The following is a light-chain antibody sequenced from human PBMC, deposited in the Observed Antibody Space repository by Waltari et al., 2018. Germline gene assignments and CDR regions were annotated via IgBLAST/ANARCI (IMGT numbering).Light chain of an antibody. CDR3: HQRSGWPLT. CDR1: QSVGTY. J-gene: IGKJ4*01. CDR2: DAS. Sequence: EIGLTQSPVTLSLSPGERATLSCRASQSVGTYLAWYQQKPGQPPKLLISDASHRATGVPARFRGSGSETNFTLTINNLEPEDFALYLCHQRSGWPLTFGGGSRVEMK. V-gene: IGKV3-11*01.